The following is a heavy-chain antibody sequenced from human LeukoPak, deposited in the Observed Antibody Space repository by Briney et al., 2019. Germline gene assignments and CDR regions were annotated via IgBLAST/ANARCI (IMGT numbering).Heavy chain of an antibody. Sequence: GGSLRLSCAASGFTFSSYAMSWVRQAPGKGLEWVSSASGSGGSTYYADSVKGRFTISRDNSKNALYLQMNSLRAEDTAVYYCAKDLGSVVTPPSLDYWGQGTLVTVSS. V-gene: IGHV3-23*01. CDR1: GFTFSSYA. J-gene: IGHJ4*02. CDR3: AKDLGSVVTPPSLDY. D-gene: IGHD4-23*01. CDR2: ASGSGGST.